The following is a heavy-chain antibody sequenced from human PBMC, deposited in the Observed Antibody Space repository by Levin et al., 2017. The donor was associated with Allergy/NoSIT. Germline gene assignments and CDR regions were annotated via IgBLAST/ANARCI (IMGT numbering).Heavy chain of an antibody. CDR3: ASGALAAAGHN. CDR1: GFTFRDYY. D-gene: IGHD6-13*01. CDR2: ISGTSSAI. V-gene: IGHV3-11*03. Sequence: SCAASGFTFRDYYMSWLRQAPGKGLELVSYISGTSSAIIYADSVKGRFTISRDNAQNSLYLQMNSLRADDTPVYFCASGALAAAGHNWGQGTLVTVSS. J-gene: IGHJ4*02.